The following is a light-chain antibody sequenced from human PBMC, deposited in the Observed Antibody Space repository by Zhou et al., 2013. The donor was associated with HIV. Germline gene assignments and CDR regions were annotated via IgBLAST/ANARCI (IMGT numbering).Light chain of an antibody. V-gene: IGKV3-20*01. CDR2: GAS. J-gene: IGKJ4*01. CDR3: HPYGSSSALT. Sequence: EIVMTQSPATLSVSPGERATLSCRASQSVSSNLAWYQQKSGQAPRLLIFGASSRATDIPDRFSGSGSGTDFVLTISRLEPEDSAVYYCHPYGSSSALTFGGGTKVEIK. CDR1: QSVSSN.